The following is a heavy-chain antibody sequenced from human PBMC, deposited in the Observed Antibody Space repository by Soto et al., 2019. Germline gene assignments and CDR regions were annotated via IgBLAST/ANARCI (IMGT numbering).Heavy chain of an antibody. CDR1: GFTFSSYG. D-gene: IGHD3-10*01. V-gene: IGHV3-33*01. CDR2: IWYDGSNK. CDR3: ARDGYGSGSYYIDY. Sequence: QVQLVESGGGVVQPGRSLRLSCAASGFTFSSYGMHWVRQAPGKGLEWVAVIWYDGSNKYYADSVKGRFTISRDNSKNTLYLQRNSLRAEDRAVYYCARDGYGSGSYYIDYWGQGTLVTVSS. J-gene: IGHJ4*02.